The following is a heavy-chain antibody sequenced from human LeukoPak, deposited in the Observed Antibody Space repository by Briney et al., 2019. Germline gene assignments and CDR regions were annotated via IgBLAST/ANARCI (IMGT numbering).Heavy chain of an antibody. J-gene: IGHJ4*02. CDR2: ISSLGISS. CDR1: GFTFSNYA. V-gene: IGHV3-23*01. Sequence: PGGSLRLSRTGSGFTFSNYAITWVRQAPGKGLEWVSSISSLGISSYYADSVEGRFTISRDNSKNTLYLQMNSLRAEDTAIYYCAKDMGSLATNLDYWGQGTLVTVSS. CDR3: AKDMGSLATNLDY. D-gene: IGHD1-26*01.